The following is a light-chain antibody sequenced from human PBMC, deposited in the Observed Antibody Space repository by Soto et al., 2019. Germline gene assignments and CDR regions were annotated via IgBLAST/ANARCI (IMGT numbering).Light chain of an antibody. Sequence: QSVLTQPASVSGSPGQSITISCTGTSSDVGGYNYVSWYQQHPGKAPKLMIYDVSNRPSGVSNRFSGSKSGNTASLTISGLQAEDAADYDCSSYTSSSTLGVFGGGTKLTVL. CDR1: SSDVGGYNY. CDR3: SSYTSSSTLGV. V-gene: IGLV2-14*01. CDR2: DVS. J-gene: IGLJ2*01.